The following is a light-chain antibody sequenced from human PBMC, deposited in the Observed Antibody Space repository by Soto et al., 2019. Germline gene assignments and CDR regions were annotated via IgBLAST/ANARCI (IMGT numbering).Light chain of an antibody. V-gene: IGKV1-39*01. CDR1: QSISSY. CDR2: AAS. J-gene: IGKJ1*01. CDR3: QHSYSTLWT. Sequence: DIQMTQSPSSLSASVGDRVTITCRASQSISSYLNWYQQKPGKAPKLLIYAASSLQSGVRSRFSGSGSGTDFTLHISGLQPEDFATYYCQHSYSTLWTFGQGTKVEIK.